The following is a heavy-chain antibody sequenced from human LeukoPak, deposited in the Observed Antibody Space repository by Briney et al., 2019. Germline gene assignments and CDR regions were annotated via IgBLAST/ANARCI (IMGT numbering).Heavy chain of an antibody. D-gene: IGHD3-10*01. Sequence: SETLSLTCTVSGDSINSFYWSWIRQHAGKGLEWIGRIYTSGSTNYNPSLKSRVTISVDTSKNQFSLKLSSVTAADTAVYYCARGPHPVSFGELLQNSNFDYWGQGTLVTVS. V-gene: IGHV4-4*07. CDR3: ARGPHPVSFGELLQNSNFDY. CDR1: GDSINSFY. CDR2: IYTSGST. J-gene: IGHJ4*02.